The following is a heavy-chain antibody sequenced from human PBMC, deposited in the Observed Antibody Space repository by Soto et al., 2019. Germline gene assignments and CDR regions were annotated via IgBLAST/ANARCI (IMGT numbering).Heavy chain of an antibody. V-gene: IGHV3-23*01. CDR3: AKDYDGYCSGGSCSPLFDY. CDR2: ISGSGGST. J-gene: IGHJ4*02. CDR1: GFTFSSYA. Sequence: SLRLSCAASGFTFSSYAMSWVRQAPGKGLEWVSAISGSGGSTYYADSVKGRFTISRDNSKNTLYLQMNSLRAEDTAVYYCAKDYDGYCSGGSCSPLFDYWGQGTLVTVS. D-gene: IGHD2-15*01.